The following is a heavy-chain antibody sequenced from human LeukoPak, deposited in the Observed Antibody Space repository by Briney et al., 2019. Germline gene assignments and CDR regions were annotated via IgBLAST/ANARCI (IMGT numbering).Heavy chain of an antibody. J-gene: IGHJ4*02. V-gene: IGHV1-18*01. Sequence: ASVKVSSKASGYTFSSYGFSWVRQAPGQGLEWMGWISAYNGDTKYAQKVQGRVTMTTDTSTTTAYMELRSLRSDDTAVYYCARVAERHLDYYFDYWGQGTLVTVSS. D-gene: IGHD6-25*01. CDR2: ISAYNGDT. CDR3: ARVAERHLDYYFDY. CDR1: GYTFSSYG.